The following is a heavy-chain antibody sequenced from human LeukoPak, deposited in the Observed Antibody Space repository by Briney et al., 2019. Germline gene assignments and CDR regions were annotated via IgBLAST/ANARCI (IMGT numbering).Heavy chain of an antibody. CDR1: GFTFSSYA. V-gene: IGHV3-23*01. Sequence: GGSLRLSCAASGFTFSSYAMSWVRQAPGKGLEWVSATSGSGGSTYYADSVKGRFAISRDNSKNTLYLQMNSLRAEDTAVYYCAKDLDWPSHWYYMDVWGKGTTVTISS. J-gene: IGHJ6*03. D-gene: IGHD3/OR15-3a*01. CDR2: TSGSGGST. CDR3: AKDLDWPSHWYYMDV.